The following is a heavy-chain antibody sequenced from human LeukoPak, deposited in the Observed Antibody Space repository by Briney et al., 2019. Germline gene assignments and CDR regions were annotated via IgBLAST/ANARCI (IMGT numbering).Heavy chain of an antibody. CDR3: AKDGGLWVSAHWGDS. D-gene: IGHD7-27*01. J-gene: IGHJ4*02. CDR1: GFTFSSYA. CDR2: VSGSGGST. V-gene: IGHV3-23*01. Sequence: GGSLRLSCAASGFTFSSYAMSWVRQAPGKGLEWVSGVSGSGGSTYYADSVKGRFTVSRDNSKNTLFLQMNSLRAEDTAVYYCAKDGGLWVSAHWGDSWGRGTLVTVSS.